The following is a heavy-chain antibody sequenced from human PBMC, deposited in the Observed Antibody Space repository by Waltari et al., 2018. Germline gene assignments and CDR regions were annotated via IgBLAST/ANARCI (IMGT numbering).Heavy chain of an antibody. Sequence: QLQLQESGPGLVKPSETLSLTCTVSGGSVSSSSYYWGWIRQPPGKGLEWIGSIYYSGNTYNNPSLKSRVTISVDTSKNQFSRKLSSVTAADTAVYYCARREAAAGWDAFDIWGQGTMVTVSS. J-gene: IGHJ3*02. CDR1: GGSVSSSSYY. V-gene: IGHV4-39*01. CDR2: IYYSGNT. D-gene: IGHD6-13*01. CDR3: ARREAAAGWDAFDI.